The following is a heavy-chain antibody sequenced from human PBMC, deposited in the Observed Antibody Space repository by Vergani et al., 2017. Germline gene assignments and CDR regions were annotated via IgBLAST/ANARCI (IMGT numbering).Heavy chain of an antibody. V-gene: IGHV4-39*01. D-gene: IGHD5-24*01. Sequence: QLQLQESGPGLVKPSETLSLTCTVSGGSITYGAFYWGWIRKSPGKGLEWIGSIYYSENKFYNPSLESRVTLSIDTTKNQFSLKLKSVTAAETAVYYFARCVRDEGMRYGGTVENWFDPWGQGTLVTVSS. CDR3: ARCVRDEGMRYGGTVENWFDP. CDR2: IYYSENK. J-gene: IGHJ5*02. CDR1: GGSITYGAFY.